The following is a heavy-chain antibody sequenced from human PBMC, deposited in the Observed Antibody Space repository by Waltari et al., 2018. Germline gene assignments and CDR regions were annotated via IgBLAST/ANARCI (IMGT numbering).Heavy chain of an antibody. CDR1: GFTFDDYA. D-gene: IGHD2-15*01. CDR2: FMCNVGSI. V-gene: IGHV3-9*01. CDR3: ANDNQVTPVGNFDY. J-gene: IGHJ4*02. Sequence: EVQLVESGGGLVQPGRSLRLSCAASGFTFDDYAMHWVRQAPGKGLELCFGFMCNVGSIGCAGSVKSRVTISRDNAKISLYLQMISLIAEDTALYYCANDNQVTPVGNFDYWGQGTLVTVSS.